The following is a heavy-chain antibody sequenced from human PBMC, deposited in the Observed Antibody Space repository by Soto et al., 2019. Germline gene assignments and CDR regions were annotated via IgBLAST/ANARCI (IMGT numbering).Heavy chain of an antibody. D-gene: IGHD1-1*01. CDR1: GGTFSSYT. CDR2: IIPSDGST. Sequence: ASVKVSCKASGGTFSSYTISWVRQAPGQGLEWMGRIIPSDGSTSYAQKFQGRVTMTGDTSTSTAYMELSSLSSEDTAVYYCGRVFVVIWIDGPSGGAIVFWGQGTKVTVSS. CDR3: GRVFVVIWIDGPSGGAIVF. J-gene: IGHJ3*01. V-gene: IGHV1-69*02.